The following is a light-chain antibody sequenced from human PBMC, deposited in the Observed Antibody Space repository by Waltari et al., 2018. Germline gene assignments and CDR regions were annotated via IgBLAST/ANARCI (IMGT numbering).Light chain of an antibody. J-gene: IGLJ2*01. CDR1: SSTIGKNT. CDR3: AVWDDSLNGLI. V-gene: IGLV1-44*01. Sequence: QSVLTQPPSASGTPGQRVTISCSGSSSTIGKNTVNWYQQLPGTAPKLVIYFNDQRPSGVPDRFSGSKSGTSASLAISGLQSEDEADFHCAVWDDSLNGLIFGGGTKLTVL. CDR2: FND.